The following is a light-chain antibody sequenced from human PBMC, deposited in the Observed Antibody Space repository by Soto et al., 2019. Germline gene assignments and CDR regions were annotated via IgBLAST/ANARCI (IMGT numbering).Light chain of an antibody. CDR2: DPS. V-gene: IGKV1-5*01. CDR1: QSLNNW. CDR3: QQYNSYTLT. Sequence: DIQMTQSPSTLSASVGDRVTITCRASQSLNNWLAWYQQKPWKAPKLLIYDPSTLESGVPSRFSGSGSGTEFTLTISSLQPDAFATYYYQQYNSYTLTFGQGTKVEIK. J-gene: IGKJ1*01.